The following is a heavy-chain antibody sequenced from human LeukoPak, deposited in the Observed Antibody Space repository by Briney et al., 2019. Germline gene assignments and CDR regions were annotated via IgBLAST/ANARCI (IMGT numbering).Heavy chain of an antibody. Sequence: PGGSLRLSCAASGFTFSSYAMSWVRQAPGKGLEWVSAISGSGGSTYYADSVKGRFTFYRDNCKNTLYLQMNNQRAEDPDIYYCAKDASFHSFWGEGTLVTVSS. CDR3: AKDASFHSF. J-gene: IGHJ4*02. CDR2: ISGSGGST. V-gene: IGHV3-23*01. CDR1: GFTFSSYA. D-gene: IGHD4-11*01.